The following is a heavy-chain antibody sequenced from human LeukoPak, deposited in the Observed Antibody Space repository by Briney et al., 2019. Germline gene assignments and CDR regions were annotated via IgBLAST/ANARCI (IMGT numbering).Heavy chain of an antibody. CDR1: GGSISGYY. Sequence: PSETLSLTCTVSGGSISGYYWSWIRQPPGKGPEWIGYIYYSGSTNYNPSLKSRVTISVDTSKNQFSLKLSSVTAADTAVYYCARVDPIPYGDYVADYWGQGTLVTVSS. CDR3: ARVDPIPYGDYVADY. V-gene: IGHV4-59*01. J-gene: IGHJ4*02. D-gene: IGHD4-17*01. CDR2: IYYSGST.